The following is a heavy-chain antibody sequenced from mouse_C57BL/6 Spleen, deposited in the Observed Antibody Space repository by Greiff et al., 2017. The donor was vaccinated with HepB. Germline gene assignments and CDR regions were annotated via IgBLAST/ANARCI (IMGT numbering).Heavy chain of an antibody. D-gene: IGHD1-1*01. V-gene: IGHV1-74*01. J-gene: IGHJ2*01. CDR3: ASTAVGNFDY. CDR1: GFTFTSYW. Sequence: QVQLQQPGAELVKPGASVKLSCKASGFTFTSYWMHWVKQRPGQGLEWIGSIHPADSDTNYNHKFKGKATLTVDKSSSTAYMQLSSLTSEDSAVYYCASTAVGNFDYWGQGTTLTVSS. CDR2: IHPADSDT.